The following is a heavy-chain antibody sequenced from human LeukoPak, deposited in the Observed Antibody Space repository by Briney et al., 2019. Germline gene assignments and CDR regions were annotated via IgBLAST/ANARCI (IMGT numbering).Heavy chain of an antibody. Sequence: ASVKVSCKASGYTFTSYGISWVRQAPGQGLEWMGWISAYNGNTNYAQKLQGRVTMTTDTSTSTAYMELRSPRSDDTAVYYCARAEGGYCSGGSCYDGHNWFDPWGQGTLVTVSS. CDR3: ARAEGGYCSGGSCYDGHNWFDP. D-gene: IGHD2-15*01. J-gene: IGHJ5*02. CDR1: GYTFTSYG. V-gene: IGHV1-18*01. CDR2: ISAYNGNT.